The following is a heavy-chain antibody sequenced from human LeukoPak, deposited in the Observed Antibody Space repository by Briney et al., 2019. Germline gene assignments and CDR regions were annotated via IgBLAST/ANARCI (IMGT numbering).Heavy chain of an antibody. J-gene: IGHJ4*02. CDR3: AKDSSLYGTSWWGNYFDY. V-gene: IGHV3-30*02. Sequence: GGSLRLSCAGSGFTFRGSAMHWVRQAPGKGLEWVTFIRYDGSNKYYTDSVKGRFTISRDNSYKTLYLQMSSLRAEDTAVYYCAKDSSLYGTSWWGNYFDYWGQGTLVTVSS. CDR1: GFTFRGSA. D-gene: IGHD6-13*01. CDR2: IRYDGSNK.